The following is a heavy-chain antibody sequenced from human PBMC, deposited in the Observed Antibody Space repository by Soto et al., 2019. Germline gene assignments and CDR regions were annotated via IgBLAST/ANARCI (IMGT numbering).Heavy chain of an antibody. Sequence: ASVKVSCKASGFTFTNYHITWLRQVPGQGLEWMGWISPYNGKTDYAQSLQGRVTMITDTSRNSVYMEVRSLRSDDTAVYYCARGVSILPDYHYHGLAVRGQGTTVTVSS. CDR1: GFTFTNYH. D-gene: IGHD3-10*01. J-gene: IGHJ6*02. V-gene: IGHV1-18*04. CDR3: ARGVSILPDYHYHGLAV. CDR2: ISPYNGKT.